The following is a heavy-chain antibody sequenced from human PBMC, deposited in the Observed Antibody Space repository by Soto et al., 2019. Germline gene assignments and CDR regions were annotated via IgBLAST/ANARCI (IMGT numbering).Heavy chain of an antibody. CDR3: ARDLIVGAGTGDY. CDR1: GFTVSSNY. V-gene: IGHV3-66*01. J-gene: IGHJ4*02. Sequence: EVQLVESGGGLVQPGGSLRLSCAASGFTVSSNYMSWVRQAPGKGLEWVSVIYSGGSTYYADSVKGRFTISRDNSKNTRYLQMNSLRAEDTAVYYCARDLIVGAGTGDYWGQGTLVTVSS. D-gene: IGHD6-19*01. CDR2: IYSGGST.